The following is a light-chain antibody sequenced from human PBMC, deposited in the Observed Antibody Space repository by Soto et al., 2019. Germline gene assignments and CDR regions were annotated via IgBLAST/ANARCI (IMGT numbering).Light chain of an antibody. CDR2: GAS. Sequence: EIVMTQSPATLPVSPGERVTLSCTASQSISTNLAWYQHKPGQAPRLLIYGASTRHTGIPARFSGSGSGTEFTLTISSLQSEDFAVYYCQQYNKWPPFTFGQGTKLEIK. CDR1: QSISTN. CDR3: QQYNKWPPFT. V-gene: IGKV3-15*01. J-gene: IGKJ2*01.